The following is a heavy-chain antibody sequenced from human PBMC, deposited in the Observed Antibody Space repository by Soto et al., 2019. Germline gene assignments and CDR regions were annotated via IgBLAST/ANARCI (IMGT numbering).Heavy chain of an antibody. CDR3: ARHNSSGWYREDAFDI. CDR2: ISSSSSYI. V-gene: IGHV3-21*01. Sequence: EVQLVESGGGLVKPGGSLRLSCAAYGFTFSSYSMNWVRQAPGKGLEWVSSISSSSSYIYYADSVKGRFTISRDNAKNSLYLQMNSLRAEDTAVYYCARHNSSGWYREDAFDIWGQGTMVTVSS. CDR1: GFTFSSYS. J-gene: IGHJ3*02. D-gene: IGHD6-19*01.